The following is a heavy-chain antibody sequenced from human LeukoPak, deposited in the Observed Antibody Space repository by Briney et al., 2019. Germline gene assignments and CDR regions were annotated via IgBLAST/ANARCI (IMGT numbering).Heavy chain of an antibody. CDR2: ISYSGST. J-gene: IGHJ4*02. V-gene: IGHV4-31*03. D-gene: IGHD3-22*01. CDR3: ARSYYYDSSGYLDY. Sequence: PSETLSLTCIVSGGSISSRGYYWSWIRQDPGKGLEWIGYISYSGSTYYNPSLKSRVTISVDTSKNQFSLKLSSVTAADTAVYYCARSYYYDSSGYLDYWGQGTLVTVSS. CDR1: GGSISSRGYY.